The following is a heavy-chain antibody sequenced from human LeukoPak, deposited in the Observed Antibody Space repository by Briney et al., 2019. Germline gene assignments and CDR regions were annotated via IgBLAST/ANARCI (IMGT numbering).Heavy chain of an antibody. CDR3: ARNDILTGYYECYFDY. J-gene: IGHJ4*02. Sequence: ASVKVSCKASGYTFTGYYMHWVRQAPGQGLEWMGWMNPNSGNTGYAQKFQGRVTMTRNTSISTAYMELSRLRSDDTAVYYCARNDILTGYYECYFDYWGQGTLVTVSS. D-gene: IGHD3-9*01. CDR1: GYTFTGYY. CDR2: MNPNSGNT. V-gene: IGHV1-8*02.